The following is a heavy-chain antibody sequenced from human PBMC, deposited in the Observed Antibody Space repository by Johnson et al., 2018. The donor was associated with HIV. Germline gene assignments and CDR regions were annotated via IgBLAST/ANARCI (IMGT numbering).Heavy chain of an antibody. CDR1: GFSFSSYG. J-gene: IGHJ3*02. D-gene: IGHD5-24*01. CDR2: ISSNGGST. Sequence: EVQLVESGGGLVQPGGSLRLSCAASGFSFSSYGVHWVRQAPGKGLEYVSSISSNGGSTYYANSVKGRFTISRDNSKNTLYLQMGSLRAEDMAVYYCARVGDGNNKNAFDIWGQGTMVTVYS. V-gene: IGHV3-64*01. CDR3: ARVGDGNNKNAFDI.